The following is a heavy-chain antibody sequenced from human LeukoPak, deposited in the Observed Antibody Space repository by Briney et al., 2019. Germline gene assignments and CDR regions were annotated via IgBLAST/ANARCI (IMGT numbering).Heavy chain of an antibody. CDR2: IYSGGST. CDR3: AKKESSGYDFWSGYYRPLVDY. Sequence: GGSLRLSCAASGFTVSSNYMSWVRQAPGKGLEWVSVIYSGGSTYYADSVKGRFTISRDNSKNTLYLQMNSLRAEDTAVYYCAKKESSGYDFWSGYYRPLVDYWGQGTLVTVSS. V-gene: IGHV3-53*01. D-gene: IGHD3-3*01. J-gene: IGHJ4*02. CDR1: GFTVSSNY.